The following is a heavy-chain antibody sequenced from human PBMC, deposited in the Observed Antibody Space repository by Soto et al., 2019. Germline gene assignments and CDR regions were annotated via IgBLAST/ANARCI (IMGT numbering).Heavy chain of an antibody. V-gene: IGHV4-59*01. Sequence: SETLSLTCTVSCDSISTFYWGWMRQSPGKELEWIGYVYYTGSTNYNPSLKSRVTISVDRSKNQFSLKLTSANAADTAVYYCARGRTVRNYADDSSDYFYFFDYWGQGTQVTVSS. CDR3: ARGRTVRNYADDSSDYFYFFDY. CDR1: CDSISTFY. J-gene: IGHJ4*02. D-gene: IGHD3-22*01. CDR2: VYYTGST.